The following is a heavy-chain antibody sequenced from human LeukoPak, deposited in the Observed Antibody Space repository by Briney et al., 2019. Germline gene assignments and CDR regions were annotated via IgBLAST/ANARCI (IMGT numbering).Heavy chain of an antibody. D-gene: IGHD6-13*01. V-gene: IGHV5-51*01. CDR1: GYILTNYW. CDR2: IYPGDSDT. Sequence: GESLKISCKGSGYILTNYWIGWVRQMPGKGLEWMGIIYPGDSDTSYSPSFQGQVTISADKSISTAYLQWNSLKASDTAMYYCARSRPGIVAAGTVAFDIWGQGTMVTVSS. CDR3: ARSRPGIVAAGTVAFDI. J-gene: IGHJ3*02.